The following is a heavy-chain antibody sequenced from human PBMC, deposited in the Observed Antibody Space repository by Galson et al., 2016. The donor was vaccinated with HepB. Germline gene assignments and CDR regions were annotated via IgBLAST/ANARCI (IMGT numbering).Heavy chain of an antibody. D-gene: IGHD1-26*01. J-gene: IGHJ6*02. CDR1: GDSVSSNSAG. V-gene: IGHV6-1*01. CDR3: ARGVAPWALGSLGFHMDV. Sequence: CAISGDSVSSNSAGWYWIRQSPSRGLEWLGRTYYRSKWHFDYAVSVQSRITINPDTSKNQFSLQLNSVTLEDTAVYYCARGVAPWALGSLGFHMDVWGQGTTVTASS. CDR2: TYYRSKWHF.